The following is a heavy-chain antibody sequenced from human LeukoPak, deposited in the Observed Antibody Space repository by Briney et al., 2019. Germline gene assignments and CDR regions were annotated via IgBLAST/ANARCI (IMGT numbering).Heavy chain of an antibody. CDR3: AGVTRLVLRYFDWIKSYYFDY. Sequence: PSETLSLTCAVYGGSFSGYYWSWIRQPPGKGLEWIGEINHSGSTNYNPSLKSRVTISVDTSKNQFSLKLSSVTAADTAVYYCAGVTRLVLRYFDWIKSYYFDYWGQGTLVTVSS. D-gene: IGHD3-9*01. V-gene: IGHV4-34*01. CDR2: INHSGST. J-gene: IGHJ4*02. CDR1: GGSFSGYY.